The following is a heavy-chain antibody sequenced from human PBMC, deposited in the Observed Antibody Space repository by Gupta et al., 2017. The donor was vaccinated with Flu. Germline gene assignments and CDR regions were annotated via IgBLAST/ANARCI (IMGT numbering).Heavy chain of an antibody. CDR1: GFPFSSYA. J-gene: IGHJ6*03. D-gene: IGHD2-2*01. V-gene: IGHV3-23*01. CDR3: ARAYCSSTSCYPFYMDV. CDR2: ISGSGGST. Sequence: EVQLLESEGCLVQPGGSLRLSCAASGFPFSSYAMSWVRQAPGKGLEWVSAISGSGGSTYYADSVKGRFTISRDNSKNTLYLQMNSLRAEDTAVYYCARAYCSSTSCYPFYMDVWGKGTTVTVSS.